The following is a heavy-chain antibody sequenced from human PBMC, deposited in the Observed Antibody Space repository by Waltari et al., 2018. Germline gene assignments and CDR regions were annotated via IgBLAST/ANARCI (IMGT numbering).Heavy chain of an antibody. Sequence: EVQLVESGGTLVQPGGSLRLSCAASGFNFGGYWMTWVRQAPGKGLEWVANIKADGSDQYYVDSVRGRFTISRDNAENSLYLQMNSLIADDTAVYYCARGSAYYVRVWDYWGQGTLVTVSS. D-gene: IGHD3-16*01. CDR1: GFNFGGYW. CDR2: IKADGSDQ. J-gene: IGHJ4*02. V-gene: IGHV3-7*03. CDR3: ARGSAYYVRVWDY.